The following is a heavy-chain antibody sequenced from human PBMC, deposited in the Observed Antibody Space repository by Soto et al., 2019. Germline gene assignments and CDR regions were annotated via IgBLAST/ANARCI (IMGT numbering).Heavy chain of an antibody. J-gene: IGHJ4*02. CDR3: ARQVGGWAPWYFDY. V-gene: IGHV4-59*08. CDR2: IYYSGST. CDR1: GGSISSYY. Sequence: QVQLQESGPGLVKPSETLSLTCTVSGGSISSYYWCWIRQPPGKGLEWIGYIYYSGSTNYNPSLKSRVTISVDTSKNQFSLKLSSVTAADTAVYYCARQVGGWAPWYFDYWCQGTLVTVSS. D-gene: IGHD6-19*01.